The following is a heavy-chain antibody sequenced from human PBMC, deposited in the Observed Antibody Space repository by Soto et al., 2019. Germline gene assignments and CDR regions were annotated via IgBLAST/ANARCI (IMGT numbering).Heavy chain of an antibody. CDR2: IIPILGTA. D-gene: IGHD2-21*02. CDR3: ARVAFLAYCGGDCYSRPHY. Sequence: GASVKVSCKASGGTFSSAAISWVRQAPGEGLEWMGGIIPILGTANYAQKFQGRVTITADESTSTAYMELSSLRSEDTAVYYCARVAFLAYCGGDCYSRPHYWGQGTLVTVSS. V-gene: IGHV1-69*13. J-gene: IGHJ4*02. CDR1: GGTFSSAA.